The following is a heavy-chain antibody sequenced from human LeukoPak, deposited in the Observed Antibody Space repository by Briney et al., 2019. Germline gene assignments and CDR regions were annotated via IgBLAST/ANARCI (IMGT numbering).Heavy chain of an antibody. D-gene: IGHD3-22*01. CDR3: ARDGGFDSSGYYWAY. CDR2: IYDSGIT. Sequence: SETLSLTCTVSGVSISHYYWSWIRQPPGKGLEWIGYIYDSGITNYNPSLKSRVAISVDTSKNQLSLKLTSVTAADTAVYYCARDGGFDSSGYYWAYWGQGTLVTVSS. CDR1: GVSISHYY. V-gene: IGHV4-59*01. J-gene: IGHJ4*02.